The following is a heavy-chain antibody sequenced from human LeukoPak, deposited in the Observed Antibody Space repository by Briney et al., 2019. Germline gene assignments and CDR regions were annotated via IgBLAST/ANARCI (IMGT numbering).Heavy chain of an antibody. D-gene: IGHD3-10*01. CDR1: GYSISSGYY. CDR2: IYPSGST. Sequence: PSETLSLTCAVSGYSISSGYYWGWIRQPPGKGLEWIGSIYPSGSTYYNPSLKSRVTISVDTSKNQFSLKLSSVTAADTAAYYCASTMVRAAFDIWGQGTMVTVSS. V-gene: IGHV4-38-2*01. J-gene: IGHJ3*02. CDR3: ASTMVRAAFDI.